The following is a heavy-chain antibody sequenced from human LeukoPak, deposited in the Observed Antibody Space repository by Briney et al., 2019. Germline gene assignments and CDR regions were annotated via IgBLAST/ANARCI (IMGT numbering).Heavy chain of an antibody. Sequence: GESLKISCKVSGYSFTNYWIGWVRQMPGKGLEWMGIIYPGDPDTRYSPSFQGQVTISADKSITTAYLQWSSLKASDTAMYYCARQHYDSSGYYYYWGQGTLVTVSS. D-gene: IGHD3-22*01. CDR3: ARQHYDSSGYYYY. V-gene: IGHV5-51*01. CDR2: IYPGDPDT. CDR1: GYSFTNYW. J-gene: IGHJ4*02.